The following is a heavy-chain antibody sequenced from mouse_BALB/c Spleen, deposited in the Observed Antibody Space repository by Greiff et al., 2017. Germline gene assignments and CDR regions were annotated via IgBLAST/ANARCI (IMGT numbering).Heavy chain of an antibody. CDR1: GYTFTDYA. D-gene: IGHD1-2*01. V-gene: IGHV1-67*01. J-gene: IGHJ2*01. CDR2: ISTYYGNT. CDR3: ARGGRLDY. Sequence: VQRVESGPELVRPGVSVKISCKGSGYTFTDYAMHWVKQSHAKSLEWIGVISTYYGNTNYNQKFKGKATMTVDKSSSTAYMELARLTSEDSAIYYCARGGRLDYWGQGTTLTVSS.